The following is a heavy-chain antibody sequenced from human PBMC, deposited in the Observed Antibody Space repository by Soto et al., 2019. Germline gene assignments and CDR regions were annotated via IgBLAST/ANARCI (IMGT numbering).Heavy chain of an antibody. V-gene: IGHV3-30*18. J-gene: IGHJ6*02. CDR3: AKSRDAYNFYFYYGMDV. D-gene: IGHD2-2*01. CDR2: ILYDGSNK. Sequence: LRLSCAASGFTFSNYGMHWVRQTPGKGLEWVALILYDGSNKYYADSVKGRFTISRDNSKNTLYLQVSSLRAEDTAVYYCAKSRDAYNFYFYYGMDVWGQGTTVTVSS. CDR1: GFTFSNYG.